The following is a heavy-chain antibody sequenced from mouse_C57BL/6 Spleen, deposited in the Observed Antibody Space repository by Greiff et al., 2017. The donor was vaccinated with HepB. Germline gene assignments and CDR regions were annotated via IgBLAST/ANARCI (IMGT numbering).Heavy chain of an antibody. D-gene: IGHD2-4*01. J-gene: IGHJ3*01. CDR2: INPSNGGT. Sequence: QVQLKQPGTELVKPGASVKLSCKASGYTFTSYWMHWVKQRPGQGLEWIGNINPSNGGTNYNEKFKSKATLTVDKSSSTAYMQLSSLTSEDSAVYYCARSRDPYDYSAWFAYWGQGTLVTVSA. CDR1: GYTFTSYW. V-gene: IGHV1-53*01. CDR3: ARSRDPYDYSAWFAY.